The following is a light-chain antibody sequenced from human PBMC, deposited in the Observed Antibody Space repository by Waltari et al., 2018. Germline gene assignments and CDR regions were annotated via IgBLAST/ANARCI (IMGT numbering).Light chain of an antibody. CDR1: QSVSRF. V-gene: IGKV3-20*01. CDR3: QKYDRLPAT. CDR2: GAS. Sequence: EIVLTQYPGTLSLSPGERGTLSCRASQSVSRFLAWYQQIPGQPPRLLIYGASTRATGIPDRFSGSGSGTDFSLTISRLEPEDFAVYYCQKYDRLPATFGQGTKVEIK. J-gene: IGKJ1*01.